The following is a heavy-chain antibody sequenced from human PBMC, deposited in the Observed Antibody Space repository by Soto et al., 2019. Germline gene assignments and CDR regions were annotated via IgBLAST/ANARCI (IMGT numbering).Heavy chain of an antibody. CDR3: ARSEGYCSSTSCYGWFDP. Sequence: LRLSCAASGFTFSDYYMSWIRQAPGKGLEWVSYISSSGSTIYYADSVKGRFTISRDNAKNSLYLQMNSLRAEDTAVYYCARSEGYCSSTSCYGWFDPWGQGTLVTVSS. V-gene: IGHV3-11*01. CDR2: ISSSGSTI. J-gene: IGHJ5*02. CDR1: GFTFSDYY. D-gene: IGHD2-2*01.